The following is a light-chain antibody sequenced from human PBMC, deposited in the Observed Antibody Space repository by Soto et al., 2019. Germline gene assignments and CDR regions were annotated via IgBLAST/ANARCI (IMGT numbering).Light chain of an antibody. CDR3: QQFNNYLWT. CDR2: DAS. CDR1: RSLLHSNGYNY. Sequence: DIVMTQSPLSLPVTPGEPASISCRSGRSLLHSNGYNYLDWYLQKPGQSPQLLIYDASSLESGVPSRFSGSGSGTDFTLTISSLQPEDFATYYCQQFNNYLWTFGQGTKVDIK. V-gene: IGKV2-28*01. J-gene: IGKJ1*01.